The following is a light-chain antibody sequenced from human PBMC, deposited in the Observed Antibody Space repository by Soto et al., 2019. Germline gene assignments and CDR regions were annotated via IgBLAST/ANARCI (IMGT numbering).Light chain of an antibody. CDR3: HQYENWPKT. CDR2: GAS. V-gene: IGKV3D-15*01. CDR1: QSVSSN. J-gene: IGKJ1*01. Sequence: ENVLTQSPGTLSLSPGERATLSCRASQSVSSNFLAWYQQKPGQAPRLLIYGASNRATGIPDRFSGSGSGTEFTLTISSLQSEDFAVYFCHQYENWPKTFGQGTKVEI.